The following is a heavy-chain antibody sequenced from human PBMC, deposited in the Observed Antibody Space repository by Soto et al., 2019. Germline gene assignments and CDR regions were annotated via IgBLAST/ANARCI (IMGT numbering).Heavy chain of an antibody. D-gene: IGHD5-12*01. CDR3: ARGNGEYSGYDSDY. Sequence: QVQLQESGPGLVKPSETLSLTCTVSGGSISSYYWSWIRQPPGKGLEWIGYIYYSGSTNYNPSLKSRVTISVDTSKNQFSLKLSSVTAADTAVYYCARGNGEYSGYDSDYWGQGTLVTVSS. J-gene: IGHJ4*02. CDR2: IYYSGST. CDR1: GGSISSYY. V-gene: IGHV4-59*01.